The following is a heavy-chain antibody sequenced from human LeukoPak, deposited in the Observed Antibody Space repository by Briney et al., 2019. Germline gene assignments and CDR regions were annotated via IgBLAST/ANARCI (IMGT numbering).Heavy chain of an antibody. V-gene: IGHV3-33*01. CDR3: ARDSDYGDGFDY. CDR1: GFTFSNYG. CDR2: IWHDGTNK. Sequence: GGSLRLSCAASGFTFSNYGIHWVRQAPGKGLEWVAVIWHDGTNKYYADSVKGRFLLSRDNSLNTLYLQMNSLRAGDTAVYYCARDSDYGDGFDYWGLGTLVTVSS. D-gene: IGHD4-17*01. J-gene: IGHJ4*02.